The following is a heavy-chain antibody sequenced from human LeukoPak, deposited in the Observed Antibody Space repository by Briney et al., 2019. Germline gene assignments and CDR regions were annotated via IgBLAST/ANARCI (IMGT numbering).Heavy chain of an antibody. D-gene: IGHD2-2*01. V-gene: IGHV1-2*02. CDR2: INPNSGGT. CDR3: ARDGRDVVVPGGMDV. J-gene: IGHJ6*04. Sequence: ASVKVSCKASGYTFTGYYMHWVRQAPGQGLEWMGLINPNSGGTNYAQKFQGRVTMTRDTSISTAYMELSRLRSDDTAVYYCARDGRDVVVPGGMDVWGKGTTVTVSS. CDR1: GYTFTGYY.